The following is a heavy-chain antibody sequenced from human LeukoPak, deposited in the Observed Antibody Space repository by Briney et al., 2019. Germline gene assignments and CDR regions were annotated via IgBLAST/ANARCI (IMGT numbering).Heavy chain of an antibody. Sequence: SVKVSCKASGYTFNGNYMHWVRQAPGQGLEWMGWINPNSGGTNYAQKFQGRVTMTRDTSISTAYMELSSLRSDDTAVYYCTRFDSRYNRFESWGQGTLVTVSS. J-gene: IGHJ5*01. CDR1: GYTFNGNY. CDR2: INPNSGGT. V-gene: IGHV1-2*02. CDR3: TRFDSRYNRFES. D-gene: IGHD3-22*01.